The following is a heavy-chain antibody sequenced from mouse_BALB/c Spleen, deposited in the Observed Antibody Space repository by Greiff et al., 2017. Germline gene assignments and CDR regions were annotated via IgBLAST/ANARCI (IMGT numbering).Heavy chain of an antibody. J-gene: IGHJ1*01. Sequence: EVKVVESGGGLVKPGGSLKLSCAASGFTFSSYTMSWVRQTPEKRLEWVATISSGGSYTYYPDSVKGRFTISRDNAKNTLYLQMSSLKSEDTAMYFCTSLFITTVGGYFEVWGAGSTVTVSS. CDR2: ISSGGSYT. D-gene: IGHD1-1*01. CDR3: TSLFITTVGGYFEV. V-gene: IGHV5-6-4*01. CDR1: GFTFSSYT.